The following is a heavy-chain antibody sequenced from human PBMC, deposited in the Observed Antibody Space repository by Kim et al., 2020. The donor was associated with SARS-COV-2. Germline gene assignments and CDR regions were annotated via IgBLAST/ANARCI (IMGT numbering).Heavy chain of an antibody. D-gene: IGHD3-22*01. J-gene: IGHJ4*02. Sequence: SETLSLTCTVSGGSISSYYWSWIRQPPGKGLEWIGYIYYSGSTNYNPSLKSRVTISVDTSKNQFSLKLSSVTAADTAVYYCARGGYYYDSSGYLPDYWGQGTLVTVSS. CDR3: ARGGYYYDSSGYLPDY. CDR1: GGSISSYY. V-gene: IGHV4-59*01. CDR2: IYYSGST.